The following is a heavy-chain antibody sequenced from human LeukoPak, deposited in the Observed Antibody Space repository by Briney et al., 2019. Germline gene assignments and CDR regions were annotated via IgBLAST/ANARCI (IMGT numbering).Heavy chain of an antibody. CDR3: ARQGISSRGAFDI. CDR2: IKQDGSEK. V-gene: IGHV3-7*01. CDR1: GFTFSSYR. J-gene: IGHJ3*02. D-gene: IGHD6-13*01. Sequence: GGSLRLSCAASGFTFSSYRMSWVRQAPGKGLEWVANIKQDGSEKYYVDSVKGRFTISRDNAKNSLYLQMNSLRAEDTAVYYCARQGISSRGAFDIWGQGTMVTVSS.